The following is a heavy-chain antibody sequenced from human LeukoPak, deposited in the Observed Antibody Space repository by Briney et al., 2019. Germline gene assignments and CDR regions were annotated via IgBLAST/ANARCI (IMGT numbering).Heavy chain of an antibody. CDR3: ARPDMVLWYFDL. V-gene: IGHV4-34*01. J-gene: IGHJ2*01. D-gene: IGHD2-8*01. Sequence: PSETLSLTCAVYVGSFSGYYWSWIRQPPGKGLEWIGEINHSGSTNYNPSLKGRVNISLETSKNPSSLKLSSLTDADTAVYYCARPDMVLWYFDLWGRGPLVTVSS. CDR1: VGSFSGYY. CDR2: INHSGST.